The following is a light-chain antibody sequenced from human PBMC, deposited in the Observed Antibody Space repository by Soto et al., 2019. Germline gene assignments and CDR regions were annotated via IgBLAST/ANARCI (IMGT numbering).Light chain of an antibody. CDR3: SSFTSSSSVV. CDR1: SSNIGSNT. V-gene: IGLV1-44*01. Sequence: QSVLTQPPSASGTPGQRVTISCSGSSSNIGSNTVNWYQQLPGTAPKLLMYSNDKRPSGVPDRFSGSKSGTSASLAISGLQADDEADYYCSSFTSSSSVVFGTGTKLTVL. J-gene: IGLJ1*01. CDR2: SND.